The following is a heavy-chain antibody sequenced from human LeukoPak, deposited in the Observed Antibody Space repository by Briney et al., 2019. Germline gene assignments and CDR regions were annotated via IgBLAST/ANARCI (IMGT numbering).Heavy chain of an antibody. J-gene: IGHJ4*02. CDR3: ARDLRGGYYDSSGYSD. Sequence: GGSLRLSCAASGFNFRSYAFHWVRQAPGKGLEWVAVISYDGSNKYYADSVKGRFTISRDNAKNTLYLQMNSQRAEDTAVYYCARDLRGGYYDSSGYSDWGQGTLVTVSS. CDR2: ISYDGSNK. V-gene: IGHV3-30*01. D-gene: IGHD3-22*01. CDR1: GFNFRSYA.